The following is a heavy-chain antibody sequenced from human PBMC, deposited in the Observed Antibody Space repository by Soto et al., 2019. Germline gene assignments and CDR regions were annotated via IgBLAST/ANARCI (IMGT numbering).Heavy chain of an antibody. CDR3: ARDRSTMVRGVIIPHNWFDP. CDR2: ISSSSSTI. V-gene: IGHV3-48*01. D-gene: IGHD3-10*01. CDR1: GFTFSSYS. Sequence: GGSLRLSCAASGFTFSSYSMNWVRQAPGKGLEWVSYISSSSSTIYYADSVKGRFTISRDNAKNSLYLQMNSLRAEDTAVYYCARDRSTMVRGVIIPHNWFDPWGQGTLVTVSS. J-gene: IGHJ5*02.